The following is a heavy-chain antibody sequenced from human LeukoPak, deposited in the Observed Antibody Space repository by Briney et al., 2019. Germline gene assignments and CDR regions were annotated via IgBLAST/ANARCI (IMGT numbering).Heavy chain of an antibody. Sequence: ASVKVSCKASGYTFTSYGISWVRQAPGQGLEWMAWISAYNGNTDYAQRFQGRVTMTTDTSTSTAYMELRSLRSDDTAVYYCARDPDTGTWVGPEFDYWGQGTLVTVSS. D-gene: IGHD1-14*01. J-gene: IGHJ4*02. CDR2: ISAYNGNT. CDR1: GYTFTSYG. CDR3: ARDPDTGTWVGPEFDY. V-gene: IGHV1-18*01.